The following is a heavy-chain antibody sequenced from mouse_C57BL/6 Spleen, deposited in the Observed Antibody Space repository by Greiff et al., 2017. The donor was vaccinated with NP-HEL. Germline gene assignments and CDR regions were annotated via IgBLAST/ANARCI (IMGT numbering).Heavy chain of an antibody. V-gene: IGHV1-64*01. CDR3: AAYGNYPAWFAF. CDR2: IHPNSGST. Sequence: QVQLPQPGAELVKPGASVKLSCKASGYTFTSSWMHWVKQRPGQGLEWIGMIHPNSGSTNYNEKFKSKATLTVDKSSSTAYMQLSSLTSEDSAVYYCAAYGNYPAWFAFWGQGTLVTVSA. D-gene: IGHD2-10*02. CDR1: GYTFTSSW. J-gene: IGHJ3*01.